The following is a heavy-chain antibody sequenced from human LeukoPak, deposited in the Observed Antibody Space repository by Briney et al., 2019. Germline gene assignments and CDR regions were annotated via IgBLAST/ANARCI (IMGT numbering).Heavy chain of an antibody. CDR2: INPSGGST. V-gene: IGHV1-46*01. J-gene: IGHJ4*02. CDR1: GYTFTSYY. Sequence: ASVKVSCKASGYTFTSYYMHWVRQAPGQGLEWMGIINPSGGSTSYAQKFQGRVTITADKSTSTAYMELSSLRSEDTAVYYCAREGDDSSGYYYGNFDYWGQGTLVTVSS. D-gene: IGHD3-22*01. CDR3: AREGDDSSGYYYGNFDY.